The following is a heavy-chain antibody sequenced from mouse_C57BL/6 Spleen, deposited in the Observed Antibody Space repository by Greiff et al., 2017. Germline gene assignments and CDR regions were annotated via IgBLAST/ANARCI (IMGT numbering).Heavy chain of an antibody. Sequence: EVKLQESGPELVKPGASVKISCKASGYSFTDYNMNWVKQSNGKSLEWIGVINPNYGTTSYNQKFKGKATLTVDQSSSTAYMQLNSLTSEDSAVYYCAGPITTVVATDYAMDYWGQGTSVTVSS. J-gene: IGHJ4*01. CDR2: INPNYGTT. CDR1: GYSFTDYN. CDR3: AGPITTVVATDYAMDY. V-gene: IGHV1-39*01. D-gene: IGHD1-1*01.